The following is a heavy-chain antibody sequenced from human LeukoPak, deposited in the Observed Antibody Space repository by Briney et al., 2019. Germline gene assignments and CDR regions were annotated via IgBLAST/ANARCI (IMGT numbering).Heavy chain of an antibody. CDR1: GGSISSYY. CDR3: ARDPTYYYDSSGYTGFDP. Sequence: SETLSLTCTVSGGSISSYYWSWIRQPPGKGLEWIVSIYHSGSTYYNPSLKSRVTISVDTSKNQFSLKLSSVTAADTAVYYCARDPTYYYDSSGYTGFDPWGQGTLVTVSS. V-gene: IGHV4-38-2*02. J-gene: IGHJ5*02. D-gene: IGHD3-22*01. CDR2: IYHSGST.